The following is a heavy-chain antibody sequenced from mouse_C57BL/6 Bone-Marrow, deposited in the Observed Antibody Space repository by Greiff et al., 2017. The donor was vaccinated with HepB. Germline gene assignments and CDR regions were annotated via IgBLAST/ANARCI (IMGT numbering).Heavy chain of an antibody. V-gene: IGHV3-3*01. CDR3: ARARLRPLYYYAMDY. D-gene: IGHD2-4*01. J-gene: IGHJ4*01. CDR1: GFSINSDCY. CDR2: TFYSGIT. Sequence: EVKLQESGPRLVRPSQTLSLTCTVTGFSINSDCYWIWIRQFPGNKLEYIGYTFYSGITYYNPSLESRTYITRDTSKNQFSLKLSSVTTEDTATYYCARARLRPLYYYAMDYWGQGTSVTVSS.